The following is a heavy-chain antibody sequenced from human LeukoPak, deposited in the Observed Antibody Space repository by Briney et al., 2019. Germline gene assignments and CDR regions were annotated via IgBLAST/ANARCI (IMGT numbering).Heavy chain of an antibody. CDR3: ARVPMVRGVMRGWFDP. CDR1: GYTFTSYD. D-gene: IGHD3-10*01. J-gene: IGHJ5*02. CDR2: INTNTGNP. V-gene: IGHV7-4-1*02. Sequence: ASVKVSCKASGYTFTSYDMNWVRQAPGQGLEWMGWINTNTGNPTYAQGFTGRFVFSLDTSVSTAYLQISSLKAEDTAVYYCARVPMVRGVMRGWFDPWGQGTLVTVSS.